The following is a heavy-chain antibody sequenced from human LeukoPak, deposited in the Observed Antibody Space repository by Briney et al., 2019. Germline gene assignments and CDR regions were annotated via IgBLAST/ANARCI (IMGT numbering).Heavy chain of an antibody. J-gene: IGHJ6*02. CDR2: ISGSGDDT. CDR1: GFTFSSYA. Sequence: GGSLRLSCTASGFTFSSYAMSWVRQAPGKGLEWVSGISGSGDDTYYPDSVKGRFTISRDNAKNSLYLQMNSLRAEDTAVYYCARDGSYYYGSGSYYGMDVWGQGTTVTVSS. CDR3: ARDGSYYYGSGSYYGMDV. V-gene: IGHV3-23*01. D-gene: IGHD3-10*01.